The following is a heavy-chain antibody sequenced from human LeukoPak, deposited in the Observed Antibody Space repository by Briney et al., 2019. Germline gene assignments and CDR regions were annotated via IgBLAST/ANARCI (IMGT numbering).Heavy chain of an antibody. CDR2: IKQDGSEK. Sequence: GGSLRLSCAASGFTFSSYWMSWVRQAPGKGLEWVANIKQDGSEKYYVDSVKGRFTISRDNAKNTLYLQMSSLRADDTAVYYCVIDLGDYNDFWGQGTLVSVSS. CDR3: VIDLGDYNDF. CDR1: GFTFSSYW. V-gene: IGHV3-7*01. J-gene: IGHJ4*02. D-gene: IGHD2-15*01.